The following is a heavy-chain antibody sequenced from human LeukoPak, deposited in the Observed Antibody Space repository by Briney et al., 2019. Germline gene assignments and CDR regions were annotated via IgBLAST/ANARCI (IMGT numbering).Heavy chain of an antibody. D-gene: IGHD5-12*01. CDR2: IWYDGSNK. J-gene: IGHJ5*02. CDR1: GFTFSSYG. CDR3: ARGSGSGGRDWFDP. V-gene: IGHV3-33*01. Sequence: GGSLRLSCAASGFTFSSYGMHWVRQAPGKGLEWVAVIWYDGSNKYYADSVKGRFTISRDNSKNTLYLQMNSLGAEDTAVYYCARGSGSGGRDWFDPWGQGTLVTVSS.